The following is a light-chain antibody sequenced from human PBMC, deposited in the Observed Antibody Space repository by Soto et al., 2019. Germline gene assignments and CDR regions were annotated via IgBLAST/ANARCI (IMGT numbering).Light chain of an antibody. V-gene: IGKV1-27*01. J-gene: IGKJ1*01. Sequence: DIQMTQSPSSLSASVGDRVTITCRASQGISNYLAWYQQKPGKVPKPLIYAASTLQSGVPSRFSGSGSATDFTLTISSLQPDDVATYFCQKYDSALSWTFGQGTKVDIK. CDR3: QKYDSALSWT. CDR2: AAS. CDR1: QGISNY.